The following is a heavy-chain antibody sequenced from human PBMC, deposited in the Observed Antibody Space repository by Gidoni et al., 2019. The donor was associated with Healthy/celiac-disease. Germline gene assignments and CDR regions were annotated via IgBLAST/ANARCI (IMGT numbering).Heavy chain of an antibody. D-gene: IGHD2-8*01. J-gene: IGHJ2*01. CDR1: GFTFSRYA. Sequence: EVQLLESGGGLVQPGGSLRLSCAASGFTFSRYAMSWVRQAPGKGLEWVSAISGSGGSTYYADSVKGRFTISRDNSKNTLYLQMNSLRAEDTAVYYCAKDPRVRMATDWYFDLWGRGTLVTVSS. CDR2: ISGSGGST. V-gene: IGHV3-23*01. CDR3: AKDPRVRMATDWYFDL.